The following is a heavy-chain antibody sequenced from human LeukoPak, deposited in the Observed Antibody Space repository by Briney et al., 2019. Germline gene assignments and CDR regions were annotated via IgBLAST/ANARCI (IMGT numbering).Heavy chain of an antibody. D-gene: IGHD3-10*01. CDR3: ARQGTMTRGGYWLDP. J-gene: IGHJ5*02. CDR2: ISYTGNT. CDR1: GASINSTNFY. V-gene: IGHV4-39*01. Sequence: SETLSLTCSVSGASINSTNFYWSWIRQPPGKGLESIGSISYTGNTYSNPSLNSRVTMSVDTSKNRFSLKLSSVTAADTAVYYCARQGTMTRGGYWLDPWGRGTLVTVSS.